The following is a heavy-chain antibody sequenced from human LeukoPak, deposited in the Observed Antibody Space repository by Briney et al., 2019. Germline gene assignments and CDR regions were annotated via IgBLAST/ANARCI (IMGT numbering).Heavy chain of an antibody. D-gene: IGHD3-22*01. CDR2: IYPGDSDT. J-gene: IGHJ4*02. V-gene: IGHV5-51*01. Sequence: AASVKVSCKASGYTFTSYWIGWVRQMPGKGLEWMGIIYPGDSDTRYSPSFQGQVTISADKSISTAYLQWSSLKASDTAMYYCARVIGSSGAVGAGYWGQGTLVTVSS. CDR1: GYTFTSYW. CDR3: ARVIGSSGAVGAGY.